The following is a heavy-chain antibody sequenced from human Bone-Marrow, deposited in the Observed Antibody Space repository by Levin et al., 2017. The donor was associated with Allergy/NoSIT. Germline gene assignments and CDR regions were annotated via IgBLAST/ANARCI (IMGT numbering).Heavy chain of an antibody. CDR3: ARNRIIVSGGNDYYYGMDV. CDR2: INYRGVT. V-gene: IGHV4-61*01. D-gene: IGHD5/OR15-5a*01. J-gene: IGHJ6*02. Sequence: PSQTLSLTCSVSGGSVGSGTYYWSWIRRPPGKGLEWIGYINYRGVTKYNPSLKSRVTISVDTSKNEFSLKVTSVTAADTAVYYCARNRIIVSGGNDYYYGMDVWGQGTTVTVSS. CDR1: GGSVGSGTYY.